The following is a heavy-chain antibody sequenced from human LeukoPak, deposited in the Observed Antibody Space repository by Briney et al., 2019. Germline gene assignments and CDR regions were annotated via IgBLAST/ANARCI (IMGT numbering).Heavy chain of an antibody. Sequence: GGSLRLSCAASGFTFSSYAMSWVRQAPGKGLEWVSSISRDSNYIYYADLVKGRFTSSRDNPKNSLSLQMNNLRAEDTAVYFCARSVADGAFDIWGQGTMVTVSS. CDR3: ARSVADGAFDI. CDR2: ISRDSNYI. J-gene: IGHJ3*02. D-gene: IGHD6-19*01. V-gene: IGHV3-21*06. CDR1: GFTFSSYA.